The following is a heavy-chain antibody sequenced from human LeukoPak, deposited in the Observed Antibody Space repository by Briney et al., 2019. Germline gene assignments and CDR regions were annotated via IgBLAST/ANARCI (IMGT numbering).Heavy chain of an antibody. CDR1: GGSIRSYY. CDR3: ARELVGYYDSSGYYQSNYFDY. D-gene: IGHD3-22*01. J-gene: IGHJ4*02. V-gene: IGHV4-59*01. CDR2: IYYSEST. Sequence: SETLSLTCTVSGGSIRSYYWSWIRQTPGKGLEWIGYIYYSESTNYNPSLKSRVTISVDTSKNQFSLKLSSVTAADTAVYYCARELVGYYDSSGYYQSNYFDYWGQGTLVTVSS.